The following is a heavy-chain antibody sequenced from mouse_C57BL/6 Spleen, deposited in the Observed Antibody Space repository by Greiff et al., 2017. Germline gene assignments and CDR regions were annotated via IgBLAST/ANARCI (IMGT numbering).Heavy chain of an antibody. CDR2: IYPGSGST. V-gene: IGHV1-55*01. Sequence: QLQQPGAELVKPGASVKMSCKASGYTFTSYWITWVKQRPGQGLEWIGDIYPGSGSTNYNEKFKSKATLTVDTSSSTAYMQLSSLTSEDSAVYYCARLGLYYDYDGDYFDYWGQGTTLTVSS. D-gene: IGHD2-4*01. CDR3: ARLGLYYDYDGDYFDY. J-gene: IGHJ2*01. CDR1: GYTFTSYW.